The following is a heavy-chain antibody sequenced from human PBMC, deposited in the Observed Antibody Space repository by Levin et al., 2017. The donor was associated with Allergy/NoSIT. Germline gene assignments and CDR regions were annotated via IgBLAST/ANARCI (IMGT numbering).Heavy chain of an antibody. CDR3: ASEDEYSSGWYGDY. D-gene: IGHD6-19*01. V-gene: IGHV3-30*04. CDR2: ISYDGSNK. CDR1: GFTFSSYA. Sequence: PGASVKVSCAASGFTFSSYAMHWVRQAPGKGLEWVAVISYDGSNKYYADSVKGRFTISRDNSKNTLYLQMNSLRAEDTAVYYCASEDEYSSGWYGDYWGQGTLVTVSS. J-gene: IGHJ4*02.